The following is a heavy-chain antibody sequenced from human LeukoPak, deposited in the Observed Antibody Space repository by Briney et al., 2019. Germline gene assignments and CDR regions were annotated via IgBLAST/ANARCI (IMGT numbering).Heavy chain of an antibody. CDR2: IMHDGSEK. J-gene: IGHJ4*02. D-gene: IGHD3-22*01. Sequence: GGSLRLSCAASGFTFSTYWTTWVRQAPGKGLEWVANIMHDGSEKHYVDSVKGRFTISRDNARNSLYLQINSLRAEDTAVYYCARGVAGGYQNAHFDYWGQGTLVTVSS. CDR3: ARGVAGGYQNAHFDY. CDR1: GFTFSTYW. V-gene: IGHV3-7*05.